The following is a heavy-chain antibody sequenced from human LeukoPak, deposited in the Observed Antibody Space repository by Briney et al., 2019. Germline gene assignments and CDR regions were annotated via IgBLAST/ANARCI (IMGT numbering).Heavy chain of an antibody. CDR3: AKDSMADDAFDI. CDR2: IKQDGSEK. V-gene: IGHV3-7*01. J-gene: IGHJ3*02. CDR1: GFTFSSYW. D-gene: IGHD2/OR15-2a*01. Sequence: PGGSLRLSCAASGFTFSSYWMSWVRQAPGKGLEWVANIKQDGSEKYYVDSVKGRFTISRDNAKNSLYLQMNSLRAEDTAVYYCAKDSMADDAFDIWAKGQWSPSLQ.